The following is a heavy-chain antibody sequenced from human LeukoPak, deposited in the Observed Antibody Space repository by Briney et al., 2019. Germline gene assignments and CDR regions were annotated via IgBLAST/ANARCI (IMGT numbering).Heavy chain of an antibody. D-gene: IGHD2-2*01. CDR3: ARQCSSPSCYPYYYYYMDV. CDR2: IYYSGST. Sequence: SETLSLTCTVSGGSISSYYWSWIRQPPGKGLEWIGYIYYSGSTNYNPSLKSRVTISVDTSKNQFSLRLSSVTAADTAIYYCARQCSSPSCYPYYYYYMDVWGKGTAVTISS. CDR1: GGSISSYY. V-gene: IGHV4-59*08. J-gene: IGHJ6*03.